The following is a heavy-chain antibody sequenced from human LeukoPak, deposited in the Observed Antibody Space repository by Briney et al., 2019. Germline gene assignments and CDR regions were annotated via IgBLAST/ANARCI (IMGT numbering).Heavy chain of an antibody. CDR3: ARGVSYYDSSGYYQEAFDY. CDR1: GYTFTSYY. J-gene: IGHJ4*02. V-gene: IGHV1-46*01. Sequence: ASVKVSCKASGYTFTSYYMHRVRQAPGQGLEWMGIINPSGGSTSYAQKFQGRVTMTRDTSTSTVYMELSSLRSEDTAVYYCARGVSYYDSSGYYQEAFDYWGQGTLVTVSS. D-gene: IGHD3-22*01. CDR2: INPSGGST.